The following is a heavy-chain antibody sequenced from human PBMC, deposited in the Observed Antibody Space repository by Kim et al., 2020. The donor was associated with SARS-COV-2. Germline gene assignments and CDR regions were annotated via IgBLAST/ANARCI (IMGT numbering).Heavy chain of an antibody. CDR3: ARSSEGENYFDY. CDR2: IYYSGST. D-gene: IGHD3-16*01. J-gene: IGHJ4*02. V-gene: IGHV4-31*03. Sequence: SETLSLTCTVSGGSISSGGYYWSWIRQHPGKGLEWIGYIYYSGSTYYNPSLKSRVTISVDTSKNQFSLKLSSVTAADTAVYYCARSSEGENYFDYWGQGTLVTVSS. CDR1: GGSISSGGYY.